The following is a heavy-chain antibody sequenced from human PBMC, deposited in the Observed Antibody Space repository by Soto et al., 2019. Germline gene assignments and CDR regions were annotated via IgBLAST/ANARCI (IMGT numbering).Heavy chain of an antibody. CDR3: ARVWGRYYDSRILDY. CDR1: GYTFTGYY. V-gene: IGHV1-2*02. CDR2: INPNSGGT. Sequence: ASVKVSCKASGYTFTGYYMHWVRQAPGQGLEWMGWINPNSGGTNYAQKFQGRVTMTRDTSISTAYMELSRLRSDDTAVYYCARVWGRYYDSRILDYWGQGTLVTVSS. J-gene: IGHJ4*02. D-gene: IGHD3-22*01.